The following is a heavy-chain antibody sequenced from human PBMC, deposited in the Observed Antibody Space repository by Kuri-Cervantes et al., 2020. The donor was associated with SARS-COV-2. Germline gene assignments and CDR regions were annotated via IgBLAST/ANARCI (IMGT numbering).Heavy chain of an antibody. D-gene: IGHD1-26*01. Sequence: SGPTLVKPTQTLTLTCTFSGFSLSTSGMCVSWIRQPPGKALEWLALIDWDDDKYYSTSLKSRLTISKDTSKSQVVLTMTNMDPVDTATYYCARIVPAPKGIVGATTVSYYGMDVWGQGTTVTVSS. CDR2: IDWDDDK. CDR3: ARIVPAPKGIVGATTVSYYGMDV. V-gene: IGHV2-70*01. CDR1: GFSLSTSGMC. J-gene: IGHJ6*02.